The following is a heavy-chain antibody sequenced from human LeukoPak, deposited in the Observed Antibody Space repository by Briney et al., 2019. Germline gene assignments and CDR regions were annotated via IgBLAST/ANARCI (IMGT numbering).Heavy chain of an antibody. CDR1: GGSFSGYY. Sequence: KPSETLSLTCAGYGGSFSGYYWSWIRQPPGKGLEWIGEINHSGSTNYNPSLKSRVTISVDTSKNQFSLKLSSVTAADTAVYYCARGRRPTDWGQGTLVTVSS. CDR3: ARGRRPTD. J-gene: IGHJ4*02. D-gene: IGHD4-17*01. CDR2: INHSGST. V-gene: IGHV4-34*01.